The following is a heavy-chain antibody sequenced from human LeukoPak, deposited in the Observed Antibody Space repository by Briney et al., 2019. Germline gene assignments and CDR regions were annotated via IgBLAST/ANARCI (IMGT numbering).Heavy chain of an antibody. V-gene: IGHV3-48*03. J-gene: IGHJ4*02. CDR3: ARVGYYGDYAFDY. Sequence: PGGPLRLSCAASGFTFSSYEMNRVRQAPGKGLEWVSYISSSGSTIYYADSVKGRFTISRDNAKNSLYLQMNSLRAEDTAVYYCARVGYYGDYAFDYWGQGTLVTVSS. CDR1: GFTFSSYE. D-gene: IGHD4-17*01. CDR2: ISSSGSTI.